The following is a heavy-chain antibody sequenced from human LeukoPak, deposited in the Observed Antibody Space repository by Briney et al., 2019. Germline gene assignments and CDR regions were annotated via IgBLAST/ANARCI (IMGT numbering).Heavy chain of an antibody. CDR2: IIPILGIA. CDR1: GGTFSSYA. Sequence: SVKVSCKASGGTFSSYAISWVRQAPGQGLEWMGRIIPILGIANYAQKFQGRVTITADKSTSTAYMGLSSLRSEDTAVYYCARGGRSYGMDVWGQGTTVTVSS. D-gene: IGHD1-26*01. V-gene: IGHV1-69*04. CDR3: ARGGRSYGMDV. J-gene: IGHJ6*02.